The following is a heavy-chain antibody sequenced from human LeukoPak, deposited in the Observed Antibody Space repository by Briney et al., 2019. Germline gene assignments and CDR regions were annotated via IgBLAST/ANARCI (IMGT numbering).Heavy chain of an antibody. V-gene: IGHV3-11*04. CDR2: ISTSGSTT. CDR3: ARRVAAAGSTGLRYIDV. CDR1: GFTFSDYY. D-gene: IGHD6-13*01. Sequence: PGGSLRLSCAASGFTFSDYYMSWIRKTPGKGLEWVSYISTSGSTTYYADSVKGRFTLSRDNANNSLYLQMNSLRAEDTAVYYCARRVAAAGSTGLRYIDVWGKGTTVTVSS. J-gene: IGHJ6*03.